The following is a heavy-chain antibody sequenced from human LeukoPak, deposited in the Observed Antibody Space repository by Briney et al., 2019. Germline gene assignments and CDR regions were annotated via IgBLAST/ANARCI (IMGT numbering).Heavy chain of an antibody. CDR1: GFTFSSYA. J-gene: IGHJ6*02. Sequence: GGSLRLSCAASGFTFSSYAMSWVRQAPGKGLERVSAISGSGGSTYYADSVKGRFTFSRDNSKNTLYLQMNSLRAEDTAVYYCAREDIVVVPAAGGGYYYYGMDVWGQGTTVTVSS. CDR3: AREDIVVVPAAGGGYYYYGMDV. V-gene: IGHV3-23*01. CDR2: ISGSGGST. D-gene: IGHD2-2*01.